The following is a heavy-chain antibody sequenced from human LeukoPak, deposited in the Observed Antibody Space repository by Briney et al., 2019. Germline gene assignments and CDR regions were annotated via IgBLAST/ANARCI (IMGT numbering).Heavy chain of an antibody. V-gene: IGHV4-59*01. CDR2: IYYSGST. D-gene: IGHD3-22*01. CDR3: ARGYYYDSSGYYFSLFFDY. Sequence: PSETLSLTCTVSGGSISGYYWSWIRQPPGKGLEWIGYIYYSGSTNYNPSLKSRVTISVDTSKNQFSLKLSSVTAADTAVYYCARGYYYDSSGYYFSLFFDYWGQGTLVTVSS. J-gene: IGHJ4*02. CDR1: GGSISGYY.